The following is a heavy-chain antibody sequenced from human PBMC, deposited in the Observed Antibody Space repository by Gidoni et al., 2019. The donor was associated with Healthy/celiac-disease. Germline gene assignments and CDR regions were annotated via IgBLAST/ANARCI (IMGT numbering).Heavy chain of an antibody. J-gene: IGHJ4*02. Sequence: EVQLVESGGGLVQPGGSLRLSCAASGFTFSDHYMDWVRQAPGKGLEWVGRTRNKANSYTTEYAASVKGRFTISRDDSKNSLYLQMNSLKTEDTAVYYCARELYYSGFDYWGQGTLVTVSS. V-gene: IGHV3-72*01. CDR1: GFTFSDHY. D-gene: IGHD3-22*01. CDR2: TRNKANSYTT. CDR3: ARELYYSGFDY.